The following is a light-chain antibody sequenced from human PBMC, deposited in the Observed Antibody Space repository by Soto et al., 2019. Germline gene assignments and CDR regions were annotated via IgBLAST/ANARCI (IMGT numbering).Light chain of an antibody. CDR3: LQYGSSPWT. V-gene: IGKV3-20*01. CDR2: GVS. J-gene: IGKJ1*01. CDR1: QSVSSNY. Sequence: EIVLTQSPGTLSLSPWERATLSCRASQSVSSNYLAWYQQKPGQAPRLLMYGVSSRATGIPDRFSGSGSGTDFTLTISRLEPEDFAVYYCLQYGSSPWTFGQGTKVEIK.